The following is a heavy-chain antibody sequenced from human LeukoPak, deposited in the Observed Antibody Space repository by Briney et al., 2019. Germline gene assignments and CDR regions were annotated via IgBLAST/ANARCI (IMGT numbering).Heavy chain of an antibody. Sequence: PSETLSLTCTVSGGSISSGSSSWSWIRQPPGKGLEWIGSINYSGTTYYNPSLKSRVTISVDTSKNQFSLKLSSVTAADTAVYYCARDEDIWGQGTMVIVSA. CDR1: GGSISSGSSS. CDR3: ARDEDI. CDR2: INYSGTT. J-gene: IGHJ3*02. V-gene: IGHV4-39*07.